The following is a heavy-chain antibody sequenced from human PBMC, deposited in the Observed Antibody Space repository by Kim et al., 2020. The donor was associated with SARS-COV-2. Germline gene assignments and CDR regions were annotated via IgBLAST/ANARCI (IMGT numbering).Heavy chain of an antibody. J-gene: IGHJ4*02. D-gene: IGHD3-22*01. CDR3: ARDYDSSGYYDI. V-gene: IGHV4-31*02. Sequence: TYYGPSLKSRLTSSVDTSKNQFSLKLSSVSAADTAVYYCARDYDSSGYYDIWGQGILVTVSS. CDR2: T.